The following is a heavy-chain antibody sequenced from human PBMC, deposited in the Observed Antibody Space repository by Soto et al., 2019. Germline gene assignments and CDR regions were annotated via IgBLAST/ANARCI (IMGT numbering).Heavy chain of an antibody. J-gene: IGHJ6*02. Sequence: SGGSLRLSCEASGFNFGSYWMHWIRQVPGKGLVWVAVICYDGSNKYYADSVKGRFTISRDNSKNTLYLQMNSLRAEDTAVYYCARDKVAAVYYYYGMDVWGQGTTVTVSS. V-gene: IGHV3-33*08. CDR1: GFNFGSYW. CDR3: ARDKVAAVYYYYGMDV. D-gene: IGHD6-19*01. CDR2: ICYDGSNK.